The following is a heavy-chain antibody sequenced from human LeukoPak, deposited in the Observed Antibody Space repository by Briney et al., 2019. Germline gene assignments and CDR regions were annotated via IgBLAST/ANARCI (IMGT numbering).Heavy chain of an antibody. CDR1: GFTFSSYS. V-gene: IGHV3-21*01. J-gene: IGHJ4*02. D-gene: IGHD2-2*01. Sequence: GGSLRLSCAASGFTFSSYSMNWVRQAPGKGLEWFSSISSSSSYIYYADSVKGRFTISRDNAKNSLYLQMNSLRAEDTAVYYCARRGYCSSTSCSTPDYWGQGTLVTVSS. CDR3: ARRGYCSSTSCSTPDY. CDR2: ISSSSSYI.